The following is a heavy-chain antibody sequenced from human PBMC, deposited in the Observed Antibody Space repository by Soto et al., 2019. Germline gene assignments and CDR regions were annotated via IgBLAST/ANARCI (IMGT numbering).Heavy chain of an antibody. CDR1: GFTFSNYG. D-gene: IGHD1-1*01. CDR3: AKEGPITNWYFDY. V-gene: IGHV3-30*18. J-gene: IGHJ4*02. CDR2: ISYDGNVA. Sequence: QVQLVESGGGVVQPGRSLRLSCAASGFTFSNYGMHWVRQAPGKGLEWVIVISYDGNVAYYADSVKGRFTISRDNSKNTLSLQMNSLRNEDTAMYYCAKEGPITNWYFDYWGQGTLVTVSS.